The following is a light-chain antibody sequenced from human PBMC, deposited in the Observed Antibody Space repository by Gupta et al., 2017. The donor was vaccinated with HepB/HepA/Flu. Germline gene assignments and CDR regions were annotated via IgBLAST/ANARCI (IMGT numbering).Light chain of an antibody. J-gene: IGKJ5*01. CDR2: AAS. Sequence: DIQMTQSPSSLSASVGDRVTITCRASQSISSYLNWYQQKPGKAPKLLIYAASNLQSGVPSRFSGSGSGTDFTLNISSLQPEDFATYYCQQSYSTPPITFGQGTRLEIK. CDR3: QQSYSTPPIT. CDR1: QSISSY. V-gene: IGKV1-39*01.